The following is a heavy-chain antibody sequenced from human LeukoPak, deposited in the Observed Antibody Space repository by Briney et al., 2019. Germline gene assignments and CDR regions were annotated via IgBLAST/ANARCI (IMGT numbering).Heavy chain of an antibody. Sequence: ASVKISCKTSGYTFTSYGISWVRQAPGQGLEWMGWISAYNGNTNYAQRLQGRVTMTTDTSTSTAYMELSRLRSDDTAVYYCARDLLSSSSCPIDYWGQGTLVTVSS. D-gene: IGHD6-13*01. J-gene: IGHJ4*02. CDR3: ARDLLSSSSCPIDY. V-gene: IGHV1-18*01. CDR1: GYTFTSYG. CDR2: ISAYNGNT.